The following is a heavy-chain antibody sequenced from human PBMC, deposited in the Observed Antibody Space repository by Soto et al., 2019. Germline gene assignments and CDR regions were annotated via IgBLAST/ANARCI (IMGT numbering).Heavy chain of an antibody. Sequence: SETLSLTCTVSGGSTSSYYLSWIRQPPGKGLEWIGYIYYSGSTNYNPSLKSRVTISVDTPKNQFSLKLSSVTAADTAVYYCARKNYVSWFDPWGQGTLVTVSS. CDR3: ARKNYVSWFDP. D-gene: IGHD1-7*01. CDR1: GGSTSSYY. V-gene: IGHV4-59*01. J-gene: IGHJ5*02. CDR2: IYYSGST.